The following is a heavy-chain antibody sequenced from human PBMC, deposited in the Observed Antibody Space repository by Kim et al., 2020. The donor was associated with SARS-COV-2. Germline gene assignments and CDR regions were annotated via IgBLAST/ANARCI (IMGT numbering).Heavy chain of an antibody. V-gene: IGHV4-59*01. CDR1: GGSISSYY. CDR2: IYYSGNT. J-gene: IGHJ3*02. CDR3: ARKDEDIDAFDI. Sequence: SETLSLTCTVSGGSISSYYWSWIRQPPGKGLEWIGYIYYSGNTNYNPSLKSRVTISVDTSKNQFSLKLSSVTAADTAVYYCARKDEDIDAFDIWGQGTMVTVSS.